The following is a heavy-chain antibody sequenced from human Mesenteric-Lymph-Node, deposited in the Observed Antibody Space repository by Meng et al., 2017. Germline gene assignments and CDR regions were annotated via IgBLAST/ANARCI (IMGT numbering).Heavy chain of an antibody. D-gene: IGHD3-10*02. CDR3: ARDWGDVRGGFDF. CDR1: GDSVSSNSAA. J-gene: IGHJ4*02. V-gene: IGHV6-1*01. CDR2: TYYRSKYYN. Sequence: QVQLQQVGPWLVKPSATLSPTCAISGDSVSSNSAAWNWIRQSPSRGLEWLGRTYYRSKYYNDYALSVKSRITINPDTSKNQFSLQLNSVTPEDTAIYYCARDWGDVRGGFDFWGQGTLVTVSS.